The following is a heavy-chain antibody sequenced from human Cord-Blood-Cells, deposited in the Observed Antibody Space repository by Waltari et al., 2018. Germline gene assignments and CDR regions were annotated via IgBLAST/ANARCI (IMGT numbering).Heavy chain of an antibody. V-gene: IGHV1-3*01. CDR1: GYTCTRYA. J-gene: IGHJ4*02. Sequence: QVQLVQSGAEVKKPGASVTVSCRASGYTCTRYAMPWVRQAPGQRLEWMGWINAGNGNTKYSQKFQGRVTITRDTSASTAYMELSSLRSEDTAVYDCARGQQWLVKVWGQGTLVTVSS. CDR2: INAGNGNT. CDR3: ARGQQWLVKV. D-gene: IGHD6-19*01.